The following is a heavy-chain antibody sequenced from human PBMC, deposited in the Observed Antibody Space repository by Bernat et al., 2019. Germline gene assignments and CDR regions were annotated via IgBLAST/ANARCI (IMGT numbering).Heavy chain of an antibody. CDR3: AKILSQVDYYWYGADV. CDR1: GFTFSSYD. V-gene: IGHV3-23*01. D-gene: IGHD2-15*01. CDR2: ISGGGDRT. J-gene: IGHJ6*02. Sequence: EVQLLESGGGLAQPGGSLRLSCAASGFTFSSYDMIWVRQAPGKGLEWVSGISGGGDRTYDADSVKGRFTISRDNSKNTLSLQMNSLRAEDTAVYYCAKILSQVDYYWYGADVWGQGTTVTVSS.